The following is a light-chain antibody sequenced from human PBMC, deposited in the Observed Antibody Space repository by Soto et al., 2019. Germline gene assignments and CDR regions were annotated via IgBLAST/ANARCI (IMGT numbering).Light chain of an antibody. CDR3: SSYTNNITLV. CDR2: EVS. CDR1: SSDVGGYNY. Sequence: QSALTQPASVSGSPGQSITISCIGTSSDVGGYNYVSWYQQNPGKAPKLMISEVSNRPSGVSYRFSGSKSGNTASLTISGLQAGDEAVYYCSSYTNNITLVFGGGTKLTVL. V-gene: IGLV2-14*01. J-gene: IGLJ3*02.